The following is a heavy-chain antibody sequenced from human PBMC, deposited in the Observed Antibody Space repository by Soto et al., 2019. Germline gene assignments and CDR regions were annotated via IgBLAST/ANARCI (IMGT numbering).Heavy chain of an antibody. D-gene: IGHD3-10*01. CDR2: IYYSGST. Sequence: SETLSLTCTVSGGSISSGGYYWSWIRQHPGKGLEWIGYIYYSGSTYYNPSLKSRVTISVDTSKNQFSLKLSSVTAADTAVYYCARRFGGYYYYGMDVWGQGTTVTVSS. CDR3: ARRFGGYYYYGMDV. V-gene: IGHV4-31*03. CDR1: GGSISSGGYY. J-gene: IGHJ6*02.